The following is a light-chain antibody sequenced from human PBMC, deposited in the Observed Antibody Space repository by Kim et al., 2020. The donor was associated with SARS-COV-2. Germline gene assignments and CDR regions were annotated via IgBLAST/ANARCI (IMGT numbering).Light chain of an antibody. J-gene: IGLJ2*01. CDR3: SSYADTDHLI. V-gene: IGLV2-8*01. Sequence: GQSVTISGTGTSGDFGTDNSVSWFQHHPGKAPRLIIYEVTRRPPGVPDRFSGSKSGDAASLTVSGLQADDEAEYYCSSYADTDHLIFGGGTQLTVL. CDR2: EVT. CDR1: SGDFGTDNS.